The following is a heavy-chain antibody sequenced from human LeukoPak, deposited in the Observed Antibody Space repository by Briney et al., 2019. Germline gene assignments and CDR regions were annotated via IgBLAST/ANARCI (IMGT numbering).Heavy chain of an antibody. D-gene: IGHD7-27*01. Sequence: SVKVSCKASGGTFSSYAISWVRQAPGQGLEWMGRIIPILGIANYAQKFQGRVTITADKSTSTAYMELSSLRSEDTAVYYCARLLGIGFPYYYYYMDVWGKGTTVTVSS. CDR1: GGTFSSYA. J-gene: IGHJ6*03. V-gene: IGHV1-69*04. CDR2: IIPILGIA. CDR3: ARLLGIGFPYYYYYMDV.